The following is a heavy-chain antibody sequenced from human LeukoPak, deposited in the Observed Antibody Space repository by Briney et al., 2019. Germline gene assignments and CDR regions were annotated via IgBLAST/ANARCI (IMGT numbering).Heavy chain of an antibody. Sequence: GGSLRLSCVGSGFTFSTYAMNWVRQAPGKGLEWVSSISGSGGNTYYPDSVKGRFTISRDNSKNTPYLQMNSLRAEDTAVYYCAKTYDSTAYYYYFDSWGQGTLVTVSS. J-gene: IGHJ4*02. CDR2: ISGSGGNT. CDR1: GFTFSTYA. D-gene: IGHD3-22*01. V-gene: IGHV3-23*01. CDR3: AKTYDSTAYYYYFDS.